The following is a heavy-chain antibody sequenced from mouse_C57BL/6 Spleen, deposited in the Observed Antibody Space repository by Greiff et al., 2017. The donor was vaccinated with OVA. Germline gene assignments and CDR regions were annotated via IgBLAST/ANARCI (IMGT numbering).Heavy chain of an antibody. CDR3: ASDYYGSSYGDYFDY. V-gene: IGHV1-55*01. CDR2: IYPGSGSP. J-gene: IGHJ2*01. CDR1: GYTFTSSW. D-gene: IGHD1-1*01. Sequence: QVQLQQPGAELVKPGASVKMSCKASGYTFTSSWITWVKQRPGQGLEWIGDIYPGSGSPNYNEKFKSKATLTLDTSSSTAYMQLSSLTSEDSAVYYCASDYYGSSYGDYFDYWGQGTTLTVSS.